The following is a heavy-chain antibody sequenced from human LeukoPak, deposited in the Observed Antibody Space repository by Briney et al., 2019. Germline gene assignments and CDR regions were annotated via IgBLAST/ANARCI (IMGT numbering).Heavy chain of an antibody. V-gene: IGHV3-30*04. Sequence: PGKSLRLSCVGSGFTFSTYVIHWVRQAPGKGLAWVAVVSFQPNVQYYADSAKGRFTISRDNSRSAVHLEMNSLRPDDTAVYYCVREGYYGPGSSPTFYFDSWGRGTLVTVSS. CDR3: VREGYYGPGSSPTFYFDS. D-gene: IGHD3-10*01. CDR1: GFTFSTYV. CDR2: VSFQPNVQ. J-gene: IGHJ4*02.